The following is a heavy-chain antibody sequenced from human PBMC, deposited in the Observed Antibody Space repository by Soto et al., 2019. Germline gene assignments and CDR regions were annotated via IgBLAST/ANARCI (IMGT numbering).Heavy chain of an antibody. J-gene: IGHJ4*02. CDR3: VRDSRTGCSSINCYMH. D-gene: IGHD2-15*01. CDR2: IWHTGRP. V-gene: IGHV4-4*02. Sequence: QLQLRESGPGLVQPSGTLSLTCDVSGDSLTNNHWWSWVRXAXGKGLEWIGEIWHTGRPNYNPSLKSRVAISIDKSKNQFSLKLSSVTAADTAVYYCVRDSRTGCSSINCYMHWGQGTLVTVSS. CDR1: GDSLTNNHW.